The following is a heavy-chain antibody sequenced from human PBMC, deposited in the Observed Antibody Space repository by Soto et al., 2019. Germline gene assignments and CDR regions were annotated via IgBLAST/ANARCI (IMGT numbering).Heavy chain of an antibody. CDR3: ARDWRNYVLPHY. CDR1: GYTFSTFG. Sequence: QVQLVQSGGEVKKPGASVKVSCKASGYTFSTFGISWVRQAPGQGLEWRGWSSTENGDTNYAPNVQGRITRTTDTSASTAYMELGSLTSDDTAVYYCARDWRNYVLPHYWGQGTLVTVSS. CDR2: SSTENGDT. J-gene: IGHJ4*02. V-gene: IGHV1-18*01. D-gene: IGHD1-7*01.